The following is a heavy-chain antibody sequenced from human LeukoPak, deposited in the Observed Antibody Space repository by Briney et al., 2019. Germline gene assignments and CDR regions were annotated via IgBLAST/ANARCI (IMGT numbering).Heavy chain of an antibody. J-gene: IGHJ4*02. D-gene: IGHD2-2*01. CDR1: GGTXSSYA. CDR2: IILILGIA. CDR3: ARDLVVSCSSTSCSVAPSDF. Sequence: SVKVSCKASGGTXSSYAITWVRQAPGQGLEWMGRIILILGIATYAQNFQGRVTITADKSTSTAYMELSSLRSEDTAVYYCARDLVVSCSSTSCSVAPSDFWGQGTLVTVSS. V-gene: IGHV1-69*04.